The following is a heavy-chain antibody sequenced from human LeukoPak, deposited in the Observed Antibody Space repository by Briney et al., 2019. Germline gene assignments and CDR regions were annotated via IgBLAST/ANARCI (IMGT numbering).Heavy chain of an antibody. CDR1: GGSISSSSYY. J-gene: IGHJ4*02. Sequence: PSETLSLTCTVSGGSISSSSYYWGWIRQPPGKGLEWIGSIYYSGSTYYNPSLKSRVTISVDTSKNQFSLKLSSVTAADTAVYYCARVAYGEAHFDYWGQGTLVTVSS. CDR3: ARVAYGEAHFDY. D-gene: IGHD4-17*01. CDR2: IYYSGST. V-gene: IGHV4-39*07.